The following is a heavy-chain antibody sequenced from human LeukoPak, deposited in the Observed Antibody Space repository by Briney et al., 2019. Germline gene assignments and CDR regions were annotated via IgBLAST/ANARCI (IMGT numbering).Heavy chain of an antibody. D-gene: IGHD1-26*01. Sequence: PSETLSLTCAVSGGSISSGGYSWSWIRQPPGKGLEWIGYIYHSGSTYYNPSLKSRATISVDRSKNQFSLKLSSVTAADTAVYYCASSGSYYDYYYGMDAWGQGTTVTVSS. J-gene: IGHJ6*02. CDR2: IYHSGST. V-gene: IGHV4-30-2*01. CDR1: GGSISSGGYS. CDR3: ASSGSYYDYYYGMDA.